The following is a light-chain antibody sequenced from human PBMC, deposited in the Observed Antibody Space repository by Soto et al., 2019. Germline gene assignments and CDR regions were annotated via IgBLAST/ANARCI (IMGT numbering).Light chain of an antibody. Sequence: ESVLTQSPGTLSLSPGERATLSCRASQSVSSSFLAWYQLKPGQAPRLLIYGASSRATGIPDRFSGSGSGTDFTLTISRLEPEDFAVYYCQQYDSSPWTFGQGTTVENK. CDR1: QSVSSSF. V-gene: IGKV3-20*01. J-gene: IGKJ1*01. CDR3: QQYDSSPWT. CDR2: GAS.